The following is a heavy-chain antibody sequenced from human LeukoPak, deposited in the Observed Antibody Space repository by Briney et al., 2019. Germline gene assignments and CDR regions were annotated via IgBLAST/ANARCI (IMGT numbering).Heavy chain of an antibody. J-gene: IGHJ3*02. CDR2: ISSSSSYI. CDR1: GFTFSSYS. V-gene: IGHV3-21*04. CDR3: AKDHYVSGRYDAFDI. D-gene: IGHD3-10*01. Sequence: GGSLRLSCAASGFTFSSYSMNWVRQAPGKGLEWVSSISSSSSYIYYADSVKGRFTISRDNAKSTLYLQMNSLRAGDTAVYYCAKDHYVSGRYDAFDIWGQGTMVTVSS.